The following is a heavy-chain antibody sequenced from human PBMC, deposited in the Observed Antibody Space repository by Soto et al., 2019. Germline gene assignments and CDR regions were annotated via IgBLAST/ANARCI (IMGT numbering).Heavy chain of an antibody. CDR1: GLTFSNYP. CDR3: ASDWFYMDV. CDR2: SSSDSGTI. J-gene: IGHJ6*03. D-gene: IGHD3-9*01. V-gene: IGHV3-48*01. Sequence: GXSLRLSCAASGLTFSNYPMDCVRQAPGKGLEWISYSSSDSGTIYYADSVKGRFSISRDNAKNSLFLQMNSLIVEDTAVYYCASDWFYMDVWGKGTSVTVSS.